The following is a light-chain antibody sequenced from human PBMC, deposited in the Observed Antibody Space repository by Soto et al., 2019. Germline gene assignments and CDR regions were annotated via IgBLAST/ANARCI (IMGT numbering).Light chain of an antibody. V-gene: IGKV1-39*01. Sequence: IRMTQSPSSLSASVGDTVTITCRASQSISSHLNWYQQKPGKAPNLLMYTASNLQSGVPSRFSGSGSGTDFTLTISSLQPEDFATYYCQQSYSILITFGQGTRLEIK. CDR3: QQSYSILIT. J-gene: IGKJ5*01. CDR1: QSISSH. CDR2: TAS.